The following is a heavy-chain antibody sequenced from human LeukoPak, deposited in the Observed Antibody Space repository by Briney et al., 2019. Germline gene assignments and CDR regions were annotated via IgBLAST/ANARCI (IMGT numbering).Heavy chain of an antibody. D-gene: IGHD4-11*01. CDR1: GFTFSSYG. V-gene: IGHV3-33*01. Sequence: QPGGSLRLSCAASGFTFSSYGMHWVRQAPGKGLEWVAVIWYDGGNKYYADSVKGRFTISRDNSKNTLYLQMNSLRAEDTAVYYCARPTTVTNYYYYGMDVWGQGTTVTVSS. CDR2: IWYDGGNK. CDR3: ARPTTVTNYYYYGMDV. J-gene: IGHJ6*02.